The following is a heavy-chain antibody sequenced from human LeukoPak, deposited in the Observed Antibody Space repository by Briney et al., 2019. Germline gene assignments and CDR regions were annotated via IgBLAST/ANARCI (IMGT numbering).Heavy chain of an antibody. CDR3: ARAQDCSGGSCYFRTVDY. V-gene: IGHV1-24*01. J-gene: IGHJ4*02. CDR2: FDPEDGET. D-gene: IGHD2-15*01. Sequence: ASVKVSCKVSGFALTELSMHWVRQAPGKGLEWMAGFDPEDGETIYAQKFQGRVTITRNTSISTAYMELSSLRSEDTAVYYCARAQDCSGGSCYFRTVDYWGQGTLVTVSS. CDR1: GFALTELS.